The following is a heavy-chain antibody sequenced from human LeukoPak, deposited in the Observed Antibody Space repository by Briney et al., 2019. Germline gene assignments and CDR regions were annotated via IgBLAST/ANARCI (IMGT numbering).Heavy chain of an antibody. Sequence: PSETLSLTCSVSSGSISSSGYYWGWIRQPPGKGLEWIGNMYYSGNTYYNPSLKSRVTISVDTSKNQFSLKLSSVTAADTAVYYCARLSRDGYNYYFDYWGQGTLVTVSS. J-gene: IGHJ4*02. V-gene: IGHV4-39*07. CDR2: MYYSGNT. CDR3: ARLSRDGYNYYFDY. D-gene: IGHD5-24*01. CDR1: SGSISSSGYY.